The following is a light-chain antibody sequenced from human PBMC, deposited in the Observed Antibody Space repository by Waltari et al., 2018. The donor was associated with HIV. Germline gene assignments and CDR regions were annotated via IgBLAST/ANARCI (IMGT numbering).Light chain of an antibody. V-gene: IGLV2-14*01. Sequence: QSALTQPASVSGSPGQSITISCTGSSSDVGTYNSVSWYQQHPVKAPKLIIYEVSNRPPGVSKRFSGSKSGSTASLTISGLQAEDEADYYCSSYTSGNAVLFGGGTKVTVL. J-gene: IGLJ2*01. CDR3: SSYTSGNAVL. CDR2: EVS. CDR1: SSDVGTYNS.